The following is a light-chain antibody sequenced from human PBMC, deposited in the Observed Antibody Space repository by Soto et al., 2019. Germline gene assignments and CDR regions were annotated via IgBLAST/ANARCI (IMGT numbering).Light chain of an antibody. J-gene: IGKJ1*01. V-gene: IGKV3-20*01. CDR2: GAS. CDR3: QQYGSAPPT. CDR1: QSVSSSY. Sequence: EIVVTQSPGALSLSPGERATLSCSASQSVSSSYLAWYQQKPGQAPRPLIYGASSRATGIPDRFSGSGSGTDFTLTISRQEPEDPAVYYCQQYGSAPPTFGQGTKVELK.